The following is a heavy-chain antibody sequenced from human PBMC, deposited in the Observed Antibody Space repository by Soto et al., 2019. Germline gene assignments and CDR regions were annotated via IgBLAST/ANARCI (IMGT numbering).Heavy chain of an antibody. CDR1: GCTFDDYA. D-gene: IGHD3-10*01. Sequence: EVQLVESGGGLVQPGRSLRLSCAASGCTFDDYAIHWVRQAPGKGLEWVSGISWNSGSIGYADSVKGRFTISRDNAKNSLYLQMNSLRAEDTALYYCAKDCFGELSSYMDVWGKGTTVTVSS. CDR3: AKDCFGELSSYMDV. J-gene: IGHJ6*03. V-gene: IGHV3-9*01. CDR2: ISWNSGSI.